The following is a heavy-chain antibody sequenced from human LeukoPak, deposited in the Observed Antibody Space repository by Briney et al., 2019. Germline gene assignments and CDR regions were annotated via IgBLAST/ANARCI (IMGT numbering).Heavy chain of an antibody. Sequence: GGSLRLSCAASGFTFSNAWMSWVRQAPGKGLEWVANIKQDGSEKYYVDSVKGRFTISRDNAKNSLYLQMNSLRAEDTAVYYCARPPPGRPTASDNWFDPWGQGTLVTVSS. J-gene: IGHJ5*02. CDR2: IKQDGSEK. V-gene: IGHV3-7*01. CDR1: GFTFSNAW. D-gene: IGHD4-11*01. CDR3: ARPPPGRPTASDNWFDP.